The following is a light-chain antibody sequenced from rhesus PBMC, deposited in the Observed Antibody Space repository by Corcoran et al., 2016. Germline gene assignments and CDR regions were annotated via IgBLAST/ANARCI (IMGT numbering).Light chain of an antibody. Sequence: DIQMTQSPSSLSASVGDRVTITCRASQTISSYLAWYQQKPGKVPKVLIYDSSSLESGGPSRFSGSGSGTKFHLTISSLQPEDFTTYYCQQHNSHPWTFGQGTKVEIK. V-gene: IGKV1-44*02. CDR1: QTISSY. CDR2: DSS. CDR3: QQHNSHPWT. J-gene: IGKJ1*01.